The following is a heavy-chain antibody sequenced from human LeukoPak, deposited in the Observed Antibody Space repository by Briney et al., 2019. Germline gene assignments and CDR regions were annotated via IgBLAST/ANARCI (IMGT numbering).Heavy chain of an antibody. D-gene: IGHD4-17*01. CDR1: GYSFTSYW. J-gene: IGHJ2*01. CDR2: IYPGDSDT. Sequence: GESLKISCKGSGYSFTSYWIGWVRQLPGKGLEWMGIIYPGDSDTRYSPSFQGQVTISADKSISTAYLQWSSLKASDTAMYYCASTTVTTDWYFDLWGRGTLVTVSS. CDR3: ASTTVTTDWYFDL. V-gene: IGHV5-51*01.